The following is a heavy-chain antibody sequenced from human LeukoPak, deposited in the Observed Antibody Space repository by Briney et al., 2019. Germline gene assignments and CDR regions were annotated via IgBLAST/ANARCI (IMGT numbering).Heavy chain of an antibody. Sequence: GGSVRVSCTASGYTFTSYGMSWVRQAPGQGLEWMGLISAYNGNTNYAQTLQGRVTMNTDTSTSTAYMELRSLRSDDTAVYYCARDPRYYDILTGLAAVGHYMDVWGKGTTVTVSS. CDR2: ISAYNGNT. V-gene: IGHV1-18*01. D-gene: IGHD3-9*01. J-gene: IGHJ6*03. CDR1: GYTFTSYG. CDR3: ARDPRYYDILTGLAAVGHYMDV.